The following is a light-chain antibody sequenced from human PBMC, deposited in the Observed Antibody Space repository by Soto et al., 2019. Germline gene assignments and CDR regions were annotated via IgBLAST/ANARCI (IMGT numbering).Light chain of an antibody. CDR1: QTVSSGF. Sequence: EIVLTQSPGTLSVSPGERATVSCRASQTVSSGFLAWYQQKVGQAPRLLIYGASTRATGIPDRFSGSGSGTDFNLTIDRLEPEDFAVYYCNQYYSSPTTFGGGTKVDSK. V-gene: IGKV3-20*01. J-gene: IGKJ4*01. CDR3: NQYYSSPTT. CDR2: GAS.